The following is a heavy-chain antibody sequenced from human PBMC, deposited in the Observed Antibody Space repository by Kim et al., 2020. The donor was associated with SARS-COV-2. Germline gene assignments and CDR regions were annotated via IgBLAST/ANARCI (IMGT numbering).Heavy chain of an antibody. V-gene: IGHV4-39*01. CDR3: ARHYDSSTPYDY. D-gene: IGHD3-22*01. J-gene: IGHJ4*02. Sequence: YYNPSLRRRVTISVDTSKNQFSLNLSSVTAADTAVYYCARHYDSSTPYDYWGQGTLVTVSS.